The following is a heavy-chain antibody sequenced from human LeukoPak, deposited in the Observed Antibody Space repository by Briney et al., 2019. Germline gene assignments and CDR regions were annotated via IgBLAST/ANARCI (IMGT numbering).Heavy chain of an antibody. Sequence: PGGSLRLSCAASGFPFSSHAMSWVRQPPGKGLEWVAAISSGKTYYADSVRGRFAISRDDSTNTVHHHMNSLRDEDTALYHCVREAGYCAPVCVKTNWFDPWGQGTLVTVSS. CDR3: VREAGYCAPVCVKTNWFDP. CDR2: ISSGKT. V-gene: IGHV3-23*01. D-gene: IGHD2-15*01. J-gene: IGHJ5*02. CDR1: GFPFSSHA.